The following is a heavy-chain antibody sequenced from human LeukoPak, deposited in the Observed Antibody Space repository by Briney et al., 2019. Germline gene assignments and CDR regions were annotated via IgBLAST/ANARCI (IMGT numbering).Heavy chain of an antibody. CDR3: ASTSSSGDY. Sequence: SEALSLTCTVSGGYIGSYYWSWIRQPAGKGLEWIGRIYTSGSTNYNPSLKSRVTISVDKSKNQFSLKLSSVTAADTAVYYCASTSSSGDYWGQGTLVTVSS. CDR2: IYTSGST. CDR1: GGYIGSYY. D-gene: IGHD6-6*01. V-gene: IGHV4-4*07. J-gene: IGHJ4*02.